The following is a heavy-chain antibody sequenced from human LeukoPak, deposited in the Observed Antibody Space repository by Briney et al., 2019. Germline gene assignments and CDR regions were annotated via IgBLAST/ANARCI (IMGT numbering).Heavy chain of an antibody. J-gene: IGHJ4*02. CDR1: GGSISSRSYY. Sequence: SETLSLTCTVSGGSISSRSYYWGWIRQPPGKGLEWIGYIHSSGRTNSNPSLKSRVTIAVDTSKNQFSLNVRSVTAADTAVYYCARDTYDYGSGYIDYFDSWGRGILVTVSS. V-gene: IGHV4-61*05. CDR3: ARDTYDYGSGYIDYFDS. D-gene: IGHD3-22*01. CDR2: IHSSGRT.